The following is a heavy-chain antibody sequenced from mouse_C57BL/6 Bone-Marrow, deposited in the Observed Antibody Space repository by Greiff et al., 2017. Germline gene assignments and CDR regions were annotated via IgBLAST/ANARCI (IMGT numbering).Heavy chain of an antibody. J-gene: IGHJ3*01. CDR2: ISSGGSYT. D-gene: IGHD2-5*01. V-gene: IGHV5-6*01. CDR3: ARHGGLYSNYVSRFAY. CDR1: GFTFSSYG. Sequence: EVKVVESGGDLVKPGGSLKLSCAASGFTFSSYGMSWVRQTPDKRLEWVATISSGGSYTYYPDSVKGRFTISRDNAKKTLYLQMSSLKSEDTAMYYCARHGGLYSNYVSRFAYWGQGTLVTVSA.